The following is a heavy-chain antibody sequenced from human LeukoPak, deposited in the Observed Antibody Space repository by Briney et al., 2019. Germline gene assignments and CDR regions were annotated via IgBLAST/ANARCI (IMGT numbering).Heavy chain of an antibody. CDR2: IWYDGSNK. V-gene: IGHV3-33*01. CDR1: GFTFSRYG. CDR3: ARNSYRTSWIDDY. J-gene: IGHJ4*02. Sequence: PGRSLRLSCAASGFTFSRYGMHWVRQAPGSGLEWVALIWYDGSNKYYADSVKGRFTISRDNSKNTLYLQMNSLRAEDTAVYFCARNSYRTSWIDDYWGQGTPVTVSS. D-gene: IGHD6-13*01.